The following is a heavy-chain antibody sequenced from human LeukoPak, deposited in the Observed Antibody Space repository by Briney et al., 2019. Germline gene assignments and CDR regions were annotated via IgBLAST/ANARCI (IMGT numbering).Heavy chain of an antibody. CDR2: ISSSSSYI. Sequence: GGSLRLSCATSGFTFSSYNMNWVREAPAQGLQWVSSISSSSSYIYYADSVKGRFTISRDNAKNSLYLQMNSLRAEDTAVYYCAGYYYDSSGYYPVYLGQGTLVTVSS. CDR3: AGYYYDSSGYYPVY. V-gene: IGHV3-21*01. CDR1: GFTFSSYN. J-gene: IGHJ4*02. D-gene: IGHD3-22*01.